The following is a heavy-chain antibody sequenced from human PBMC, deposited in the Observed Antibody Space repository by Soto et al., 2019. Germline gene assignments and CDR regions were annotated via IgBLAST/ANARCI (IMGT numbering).Heavy chain of an antibody. V-gene: IGHV4-4*02. CDR2: IYRSGNT. Sequence: KPSETLSLTCAVSGDSISSCAWWCWVRQPPGRWLQWIGEIYRSGNTRNNPSLKSRVTMSVDKSNNQFSLNLMSVTAADTATYYCARDSRSGCSSTDCYMSWGRGILVTVSS. D-gene: IGHD2-2*01. CDR3: ARDSRSGCSSTDCYMS. J-gene: IGHJ5*02. CDR1: GDSISSCAW.